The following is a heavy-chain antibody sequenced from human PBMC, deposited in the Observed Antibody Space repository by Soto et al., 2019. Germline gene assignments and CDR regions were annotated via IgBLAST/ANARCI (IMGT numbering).Heavy chain of an antibody. CDR3: ARYGTIANMDV. V-gene: IGHV3-33*01. D-gene: IGHD2-21*01. Sequence: GSLRLSCAASGFTFSSYGMHWVRQAPGKGLEWVAVIWYDGSNKYYADSVKGRFTISRDNSKNTLYLQMNSLRAEDTAVYYCARYGTIANMDVWGKGTTVTVSS. J-gene: IGHJ6*03. CDR1: GFTFSSYG. CDR2: IWYDGSNK.